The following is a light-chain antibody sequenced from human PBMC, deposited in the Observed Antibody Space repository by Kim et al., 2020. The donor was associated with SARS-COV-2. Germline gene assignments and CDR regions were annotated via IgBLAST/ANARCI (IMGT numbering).Light chain of an antibody. CDR3: QRYNSYPCT. Sequence: DIQMTQSPSSLSASVGDRVTITCRASQNINNWLAWYQQKPEKAPKSLIYVTSTLESGVPSRFSGSGSGTNFTLTISSLQPEDFATYYCQRYNSYPCTFGQGTKVDIK. J-gene: IGKJ2*02. CDR1: QNINNW. CDR2: VTS. V-gene: IGKV1D-16*01.